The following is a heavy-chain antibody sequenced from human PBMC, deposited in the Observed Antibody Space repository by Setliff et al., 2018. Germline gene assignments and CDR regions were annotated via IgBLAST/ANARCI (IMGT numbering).Heavy chain of an antibody. V-gene: IGHV1-2*04. CDR1: GYTFTGYY. CDR3: ARDRESSGYPYYFDY. Sequence: ASVKVSCKASGYTFTGYYMHWVRQAPGQGLEWMGWINPNSGGTNYAQKFQGWVTMTRDTSISTAYMELSRLRSDDTAVYYCARDRESSGYPYYFDYWGQGTLVTVSS. D-gene: IGHD3-22*01. J-gene: IGHJ4*02. CDR2: INPNSGGT.